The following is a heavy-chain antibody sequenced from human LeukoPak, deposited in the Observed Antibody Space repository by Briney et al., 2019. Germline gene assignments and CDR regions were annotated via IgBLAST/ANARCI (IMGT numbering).Heavy chain of an antibody. CDR1: GYTFTSYG. CDR3: ARDTDYGDYDYYYGMDV. Sequence: GASVKVSCKASGYTFTSYGISWVRQAPGQGLEWMGWISAYNGNTNYAQKLQGRVTMTTDTSTSTAYMELRSLRSDDTAVYYCARDTDYGDYDYYYGMDVWGQGTTVTVSS. J-gene: IGHJ6*02. V-gene: IGHV1-18*01. D-gene: IGHD4-17*01. CDR2: ISAYNGNT.